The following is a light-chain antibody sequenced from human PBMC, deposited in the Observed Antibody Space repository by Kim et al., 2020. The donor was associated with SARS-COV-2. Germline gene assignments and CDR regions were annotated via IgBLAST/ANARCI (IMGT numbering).Light chain of an antibody. CDR1: NNNVGHQG. Sequence: QAGLTQPPSVSKGLGQPATLTCSGNNNNVGHQGAAWLRQHQGHPTKLLSFRNDNRPSGISERLSASRSGNTASLTITALQPEDEADYYCSAWDSSLSAWVFGGGPQLTVL. V-gene: IGLV10-54*01. J-gene: IGLJ3*02. CDR3: SAWDSSLSAWV. CDR2: RND.